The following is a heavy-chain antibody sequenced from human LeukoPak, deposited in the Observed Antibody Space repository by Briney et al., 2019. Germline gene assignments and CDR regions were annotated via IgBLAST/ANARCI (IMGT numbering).Heavy chain of an antibody. CDR3: ARDVSSTSSWWFDP. Sequence: ASVKVSFKASGYTFTGYYMHWVRQAPGQGLEWMGWINPNSGGTNYAQKFQGRVTMTRDTSTSTDYMELSSLTYEDTAVYYCARDVSSTSSWWFDPWGQGTLVIVSS. CDR2: INPNSGGT. CDR1: GYTFTGYY. D-gene: IGHD2-2*01. V-gene: IGHV1-2*02. J-gene: IGHJ5*02.